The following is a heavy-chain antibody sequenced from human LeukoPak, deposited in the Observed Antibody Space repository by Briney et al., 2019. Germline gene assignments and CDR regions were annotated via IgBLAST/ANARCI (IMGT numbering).Heavy chain of an antibody. Sequence: GGSLRLSCAASGFTFSSYEMNWVRQAPGKGQEWVSYISSSGSTIYYADSVKGRFTISRDNAKNSLYLQMNSLRAEDTAVYYCARDRGYCSSTSCYAAGIFDYWGQGTLVTVSS. V-gene: IGHV3-48*03. J-gene: IGHJ4*02. CDR1: GFTFSSYE. D-gene: IGHD2-2*01. CDR2: ISSSGSTI. CDR3: ARDRGYCSSTSCYAAGIFDY.